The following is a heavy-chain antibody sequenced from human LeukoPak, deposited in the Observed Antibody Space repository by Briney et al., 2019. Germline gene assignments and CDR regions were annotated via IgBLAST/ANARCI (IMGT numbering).Heavy chain of an antibody. V-gene: IGHV3-74*01. CDR3: ARAMLGAPYGMDV. D-gene: IGHD1-26*01. CDR2: SNSDERST. CDR1: GFPFSDYW. J-gene: IGHJ6*02. Sequence: PGRSLRLSCAASGFPFSDYWMHWVRQAPGKGLVWVSRSNSDERSTTYADSVKGRFTISRDNAKNTLYVQMNSLRAEDTAVYYCARAMLGAPYGMDVWGQGTTVTVSS.